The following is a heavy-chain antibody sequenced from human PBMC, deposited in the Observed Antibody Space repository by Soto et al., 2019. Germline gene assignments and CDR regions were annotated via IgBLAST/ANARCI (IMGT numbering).Heavy chain of an antibody. CDR2: INPLPTSGST. CDR1: GYIFTNYY. J-gene: IGHJ4*02. D-gene: IGHD6-13*01. Sequence: QVQLVQSGAEVKKPGASVKVSCKASGYIFTNYYIHWVRQAPGQGLEWMAIINPLPTSGSTNYAQKFQGRVTVTRDTSTSTVYMELSSLRSEDTAIYYCARDLAAAAHWGQGTLVTVSS. CDR3: ARDLAAAAH. V-gene: IGHV1-46*01.